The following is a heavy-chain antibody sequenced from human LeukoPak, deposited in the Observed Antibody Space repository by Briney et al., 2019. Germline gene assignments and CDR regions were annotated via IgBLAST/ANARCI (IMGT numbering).Heavy chain of an antibody. J-gene: IGHJ4*02. D-gene: IGHD6-13*01. CDR1: GGTFSSYA. CDR3: ARHGASGYSSSWYEY. CDR2: IIPIFGTA. V-gene: IGHV1-69*13. Sequence: SVKVSCKASGGTFSSYAISWVRQAPGQGLEWMGGIIPIFGTANYAQKFQGRVTITADESTSTAYMELSSLRSEDTAVYYCARHGASGYSSSWYEYWGQGTLVTVSS.